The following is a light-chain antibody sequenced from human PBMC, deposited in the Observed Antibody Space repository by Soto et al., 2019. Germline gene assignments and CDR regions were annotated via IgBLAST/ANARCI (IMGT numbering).Light chain of an antibody. CDR1: QGISSY. J-gene: IGKJ4*01. V-gene: IGKV1-8*01. Sequence: AIRMAQSPSSCSASTGDRCTITCRASQGISSYLAWYQQKPGKAPKLLIYAASTLQSGVPSRFSGSGSGTEFTLTISSLQPEDFATYYRQQANSFPLTFGGGTKVDIK. CDR2: AAS. CDR3: QQANSFPLT.